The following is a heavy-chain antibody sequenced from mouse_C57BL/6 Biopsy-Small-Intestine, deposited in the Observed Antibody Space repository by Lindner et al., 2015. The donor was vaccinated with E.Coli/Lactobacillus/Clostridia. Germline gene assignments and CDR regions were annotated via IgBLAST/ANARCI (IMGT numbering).Heavy chain of an antibody. CDR2: INPDNGGT. J-gene: IGHJ2*01. V-gene: IGHV1-22*01. CDR1: GYSFTDYF. Sequence: VQLQESGPELVKPGDSVMISCKASGYSFTDYFMNWVMQSHGKSLEWIGYINPDNGGTTYNQKFKDKATLTIDKSSSSAYMEVRSLTSEDSAVYYCASFGYDFDYWGQGTTLTVSS. CDR3: ASFGYDFDY.